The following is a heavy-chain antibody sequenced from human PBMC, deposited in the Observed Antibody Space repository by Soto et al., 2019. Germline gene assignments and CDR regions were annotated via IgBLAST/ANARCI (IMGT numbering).Heavy chain of an antibody. CDR3: ARGPGGPDGPGDY. Sequence: ASVKVSCKASGYTFTSYAMHWVRQAPGQRREWMGWINAGNGNRKYSQKFQGRVTITRDTSASTAYMELSSLRSEDTAVYYCARGPGGPDGPGDYWGQGTLVTVSS. J-gene: IGHJ4*02. V-gene: IGHV1-3*01. D-gene: IGHD2-15*01. CDR2: INAGNGNR. CDR1: GYTFTSYA.